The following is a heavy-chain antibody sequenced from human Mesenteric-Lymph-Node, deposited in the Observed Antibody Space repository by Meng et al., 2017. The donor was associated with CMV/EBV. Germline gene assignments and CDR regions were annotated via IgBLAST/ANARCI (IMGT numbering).Heavy chain of an antibody. CDR3: ARDQRVALNWFDP. J-gene: IGHJ5*02. D-gene: IGHD5-12*01. CDR1: GGSISSGGYS. V-gene: IGHV4-31*02. Sequence: SGGSISSGGYSWSWIRQHPGKGLEWIGSIYYSGSTYYNPSLKSRVTISVDTSKNQFSLKLSSVTAADTAVYFCARDQRVALNWFDPWGQGTLVTVSS. CDR2: IYYSGST.